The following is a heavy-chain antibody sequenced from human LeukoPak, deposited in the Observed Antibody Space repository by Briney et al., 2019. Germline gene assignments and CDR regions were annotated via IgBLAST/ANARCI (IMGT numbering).Heavy chain of an antibody. Sequence: SETLSLTCSLSSGSISSRSSYYWGWIRQPPGKGLEWIGSIYYSGKTYYNPSLKSRVTISVDTSKNQFSLKLRSVNAEDTAVYYWARHLKGYCSNGVCSDGFDIWGQGTMVTVSS. J-gene: IGHJ3*02. CDR3: ARHLKGYCSNGVCSDGFDI. V-gene: IGHV4-39*01. CDR2: IYYSGKT. D-gene: IGHD2-8*01. CDR1: SGSISSRSSYY.